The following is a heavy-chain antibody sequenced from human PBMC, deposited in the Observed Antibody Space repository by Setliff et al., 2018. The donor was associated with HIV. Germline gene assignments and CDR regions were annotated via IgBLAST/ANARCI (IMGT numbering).Heavy chain of an antibody. V-gene: IGHV4-39*01. CDR3: ASLDGSASPYIYYYYMDV. CDR2: INYRGNT. Sequence: KTSETLSLTCTVSGGSISTSRYYWGWIRQPPGKGLEWIGSINYRGNTYYNPSLKSRAAISVDTSKNQISLKLSSVTAAYTAVYYCASLDGSASPYIYYYYMDVWGKGTAVTVSS. CDR1: GGSISTSRYY. D-gene: IGHD3-10*01. J-gene: IGHJ6*03.